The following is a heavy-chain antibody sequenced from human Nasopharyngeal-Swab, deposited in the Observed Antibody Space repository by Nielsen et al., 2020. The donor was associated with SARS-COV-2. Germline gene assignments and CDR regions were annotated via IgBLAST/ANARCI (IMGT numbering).Heavy chain of an antibody. Sequence: SETLSLTCDVSGASISSSNWWNWVRQSPGKGLEWIGEIFHSGSTNYNPSLESRVTISIDKSNTQFSLRLTSVTATDTAIYYCARVLAGCSATSCYLLDCGPGTLVTVSS. V-gene: IGHV4-4*02. CDR3: ARVLAGCSATSCYLLD. J-gene: IGHJ4*02. CDR1: GASISSSNW. CDR2: IFHSGST. D-gene: IGHD2-2*01.